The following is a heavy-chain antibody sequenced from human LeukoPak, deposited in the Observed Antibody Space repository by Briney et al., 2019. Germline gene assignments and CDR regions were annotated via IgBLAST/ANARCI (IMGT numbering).Heavy chain of an antibody. CDR1: GGSISSSSYY. CDR3: ARQGSAGDYYYYYGMDV. Sequence: PSETLSLTCTVSGGSISSSSYYWGWIRQPPGKGLEWIGSIYYSGSTYYNPSLKSRATISVDTSKNQFSLKLSSVTAADTAVYYCARQGSAGDYYYYYGMDVWGQGTTVTVSS. CDR2: IYYSGST. D-gene: IGHD6-13*01. J-gene: IGHJ6*02. V-gene: IGHV4-39*01.